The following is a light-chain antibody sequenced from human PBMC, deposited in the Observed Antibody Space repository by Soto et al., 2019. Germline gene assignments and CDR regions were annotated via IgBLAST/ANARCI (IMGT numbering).Light chain of an antibody. V-gene: IGKV3-15*01. CDR3: QQYSIWRT. CDR2: GAS. CDR1: ESVSTN. J-gene: IGKJ1*01. Sequence: EIVMTQSPATLSLYPGERAALSCRASESVSTNLAWYQQKAGQAPRLLIYGASTRATGIPARFSGSGSGTEFTLTISSLQSEDFAVYYCQQYSIWRTFGQGTKVDIK.